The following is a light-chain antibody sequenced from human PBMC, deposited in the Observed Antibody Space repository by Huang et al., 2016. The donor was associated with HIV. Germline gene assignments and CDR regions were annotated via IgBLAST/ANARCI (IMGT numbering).Light chain of an antibody. J-gene: IGKJ4*01. Sequence: EKVMTQSPATLSASPGERATLSCRASQSVSSKLAWYQQKPGQAPRPLIYGASTRATGIPARFSGSGSGTEFTLTISSLQSEDFAVYYCQQYNNWPLTFGGGTKVEIK. CDR3: QQYNNWPLT. CDR2: GAS. CDR1: QSVSSK. V-gene: IGKV3-15*01.